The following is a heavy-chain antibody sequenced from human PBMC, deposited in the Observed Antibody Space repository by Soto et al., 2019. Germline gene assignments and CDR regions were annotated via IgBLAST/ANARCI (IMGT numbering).Heavy chain of an antibody. CDR2: ISAYNGNT. V-gene: IGHV1-18*01. CDR1: GYTFTSYG. D-gene: IGHD6-6*01. Sequence: ASVKVSCKASGYTFTSYGISWVRQAPGQGLEWMGWISAYNGNTNYAQKLQGRVTMTTDTSTSTAYMELRSLRSDDTAVYYCARFEVLVGSSSQPEYYGMDVWGQGTTVTVS. J-gene: IGHJ6*02. CDR3: ARFEVLVGSSSQPEYYGMDV.